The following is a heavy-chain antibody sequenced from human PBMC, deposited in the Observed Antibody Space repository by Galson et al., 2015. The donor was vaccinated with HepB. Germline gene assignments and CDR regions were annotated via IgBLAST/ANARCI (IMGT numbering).Heavy chain of an antibody. V-gene: IGHV1-2*06. CDR1: GYTFTGYY. CDR3: ARVITFGGVIVETYYYYMDV. J-gene: IGHJ6*03. D-gene: IGHD3-16*02. Sequence: SVKVSCKASGYTFTGYYMHWVRQAPGHGLEWMGRINPNSGGTNYAQKFQGRVTMTRDTSISTAYMELSRLRSDDTAVYYCARVITFGGVIVETYYYYMDVWGKGTTVTVSS. CDR2: INPNSGGT.